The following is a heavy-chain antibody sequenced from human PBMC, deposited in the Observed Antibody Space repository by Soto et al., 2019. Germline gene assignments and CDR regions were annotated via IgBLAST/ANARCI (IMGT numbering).Heavy chain of an antibody. CDR3: ARWSYLDY. CDR1: GFSFCSYA. CDR2: ISGSDGKT. V-gene: IGHV3-23*01. J-gene: IGHJ4*02. D-gene: IGHD3-3*01. Sequence: WGSLRLSCAASGFSFCSYALIWVRQAPGKGLEWVSTISGSDGKTFYADSVKGRFSISRDTSQSTLYLQMNSLRADDTAMYYCARWSYLDYWGQGTRVTVSS.